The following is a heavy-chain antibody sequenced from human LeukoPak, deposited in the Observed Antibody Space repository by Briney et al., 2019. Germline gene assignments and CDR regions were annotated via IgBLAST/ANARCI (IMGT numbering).Heavy chain of an antibody. CDR3: ARATARRVLYYYYYMDV. D-gene: IGHD6-6*01. V-gene: IGHV3-21*01. Sequence: GGSLRLSCAASGFTFSSYSMNWVRQAPGKGLEWVSSISSSSYIYYADSVKGRFTISRDNAKNTLYLQMNSLRAEDTAVYYCARATARRVLYYYYYMDVWGKGTTVTVSS. J-gene: IGHJ6*03. CDR2: ISSSSYI. CDR1: GFTFSSYS.